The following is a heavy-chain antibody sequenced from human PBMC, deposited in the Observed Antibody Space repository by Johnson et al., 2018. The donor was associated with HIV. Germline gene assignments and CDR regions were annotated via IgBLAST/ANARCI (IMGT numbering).Heavy chain of an antibody. CDR3: AKGEWGAGTDAFDI. CDR1: GFTFSSYG. Sequence: QVQLVESGGGVVQPGRSLRLSCAASGFTFSSYGMHWVRQAPGKGLEWVAVIWYDGSNKYYADSVKGRFTISRDNSKNTLYLQMNSLRAEDKAVYYCAKGEWGAGTDAFDIWGQGTMVTVSS. V-gene: IGHV3-33*06. CDR2: IWYDGSNK. D-gene: IGHD3-16*01. J-gene: IGHJ3*02.